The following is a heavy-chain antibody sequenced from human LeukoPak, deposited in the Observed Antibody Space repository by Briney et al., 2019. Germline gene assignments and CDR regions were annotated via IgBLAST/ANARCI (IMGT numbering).Heavy chain of an antibody. Sequence: ASVKVSCKASGYTFTSYDIDWVRQATGQGLEWMGWMNPNSGNTGYAQKFQGRVTMTRNTSTSTAYMELRSLRSDDTAVYYCARGGGSTWTQRGYFHHWGQGTLVTVSS. CDR3: ARGGGSTWTQRGYFHH. V-gene: IGHV1-8*01. J-gene: IGHJ1*01. D-gene: IGHD6-13*01. CDR1: GYTFTSYD. CDR2: MNPNSGNT.